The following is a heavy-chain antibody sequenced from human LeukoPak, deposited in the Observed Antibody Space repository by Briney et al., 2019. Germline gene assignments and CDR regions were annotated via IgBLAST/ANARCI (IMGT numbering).Heavy chain of an antibody. CDR2: IYTGGST. J-gene: IGHJ4*02. Sequence: SETLSLTCTVSGGSISSYYWSWIRQPAGKGLEWIGRIYTGGSTNYNPSLKSRVTISVDKSKNQFSLKLSSVTAADTAVYYCARGATSYYYDSSGYYSGRLFDYWGQGTLVTVSS. V-gene: IGHV4-4*07. CDR3: ARGATSYYYDSSGYYSGRLFDY. D-gene: IGHD3-22*01. CDR1: GGSISSYY.